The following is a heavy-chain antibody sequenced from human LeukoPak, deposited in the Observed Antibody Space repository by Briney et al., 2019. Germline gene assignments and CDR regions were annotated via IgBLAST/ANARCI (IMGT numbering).Heavy chain of an antibody. CDR3: ARDRGSHRPDAFDI. V-gene: IGHV4-59*01. CDR2: IYYSGST. D-gene: IGHD1-26*01. Sequence: NASETLSLTCTVSGGSISSYYWSWLRQPPGKGLEWIGNIYYSGSTNYNPSLKSRVTISVDTSKNQLSLKLSSVTAADTAVYYCARDRGSHRPDAFDIWGQRTVVTVSS. J-gene: IGHJ3*02. CDR1: GGSISSYY.